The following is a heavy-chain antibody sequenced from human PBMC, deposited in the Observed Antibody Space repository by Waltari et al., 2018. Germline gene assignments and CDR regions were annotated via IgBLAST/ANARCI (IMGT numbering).Heavy chain of an antibody. CDR2: IYHSGST. V-gene: IGHV4-38-2*01. J-gene: IGHJ3*02. CDR3: ARRGERITMIFHAFDI. D-gene: IGHD3-22*01. Sequence: QVQLQESGPGLVKPSETLSLTCAVSGYSISSGYYWGWIRQPPGKGLEWIGTIYHSGSTYYNPSIKSRVTISVDTSKNQFSLKLSSVTAADTAVYYCARRGERITMIFHAFDIWGQGTMVTVSS. CDR1: GYSISSGYY.